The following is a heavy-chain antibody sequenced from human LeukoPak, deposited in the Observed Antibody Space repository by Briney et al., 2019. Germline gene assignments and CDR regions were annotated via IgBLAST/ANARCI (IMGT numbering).Heavy chain of an antibody. J-gene: IGHJ4*02. Sequence: SETLSLTCAVYGGSFSGYYWSWIRQPPGKGLEWIGEINHSGSTNYNPSLKSRVTISVDTSKNQFSLKLSSVTAADTAVYYCAREDQYYGSGSFDYWGREPWSPSPQ. V-gene: IGHV4-34*01. CDR2: INHSGST. CDR3: AREDQYYGSGSFDY. D-gene: IGHD3-10*01. CDR1: GGSFSGYY.